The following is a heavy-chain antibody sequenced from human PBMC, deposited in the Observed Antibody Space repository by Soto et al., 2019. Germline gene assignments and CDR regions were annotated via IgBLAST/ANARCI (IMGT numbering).Heavy chain of an antibody. CDR1: GFTFSSYA. CDR3: AGDRYVGYCSRTSCSYGDFDS. J-gene: IGHJ4*02. V-gene: IGHV3-23*01. Sequence: GGSLRLSCAASGFTFSSYAMSWVRQAPGKGLEWVSAISGRGHSTYYADSVRGRFTISRDNSKSTLYLQMNSLRAEDRAGYYCAGDRYVGYCSRTSCSYGDFDSWGQGTLVTVSS. D-gene: IGHD2-2*01. CDR2: ISGRGHST.